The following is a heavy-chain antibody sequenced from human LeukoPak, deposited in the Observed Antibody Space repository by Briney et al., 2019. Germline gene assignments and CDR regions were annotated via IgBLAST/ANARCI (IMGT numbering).Heavy chain of an antibody. V-gene: IGHV3-7*01. CDR1: GFTFSSYW. CDR3: ARDLHSSGWYVYYYYYGMDV. J-gene: IGHJ6*02. CDR2: IKQDGSEK. Sequence: GGSLRLSCAASGFTFSSYWMSWVCQAPGKGLEWVANIKQDGSEKYYVDSVKGRFTTSRDNAKNSLYLQMNSLRAEDTAVYYCARDLHSSGWYVYYYYYGMDVWGQGTTVTVTS. D-gene: IGHD6-19*01.